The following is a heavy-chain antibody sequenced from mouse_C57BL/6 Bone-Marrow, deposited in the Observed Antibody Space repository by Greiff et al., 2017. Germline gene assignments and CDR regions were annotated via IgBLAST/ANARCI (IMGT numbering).Heavy chain of an antibody. J-gene: IGHJ1*03. CDR1: GYAFTNYL. D-gene: IGHD2-4*01. V-gene: IGHV1-54*01. CDR3: ARTTMIRNWYFDV. Sequence: VQLQQSGAELVRPGTSVKVSCKASGYAFTNYLIEWVKQRPGQGLEWIGVINPGCGGTNYNEKFKGKATLTADKASSTAYMQLSSLTSEDSAVYFCARTTMIRNWYFDVWGTGTTVTVSS. CDR2: INPGCGGT.